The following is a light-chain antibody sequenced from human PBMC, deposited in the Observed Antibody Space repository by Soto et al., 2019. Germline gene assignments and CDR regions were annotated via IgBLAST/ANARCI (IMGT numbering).Light chain of an antibody. CDR2: AAS. V-gene: IGKV1-39*01. CDR1: QSMSRY. Sequence: DIXMTXXXXXLSXXVGDXVTITCRASQSMSRYLNWYQQKPGKAPKLLIYAASSLXGGVPSRXXXXXXXXXXXXXISSLQPEDFATYYCQQSNSIPYTFGQGTKL. J-gene: IGKJ2*01. CDR3: QQSNSIPYT.